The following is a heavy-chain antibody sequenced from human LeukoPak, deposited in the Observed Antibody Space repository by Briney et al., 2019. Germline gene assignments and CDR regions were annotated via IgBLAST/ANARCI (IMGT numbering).Heavy chain of an antibody. J-gene: IGHJ4*02. Sequence: PGGSLRLSCAGSGFTFSSYSMNWVRQAPGKGMKWVSSISSSSSYIYYADSVKGRFTISRDNAKNSLYLQMNSLRAEDTAVYYCARDPTYYYDSSGYQMGGYWGQGTLVTVSS. V-gene: IGHV3-21*01. CDR2: ISSSSSYI. CDR1: GFTFSSYS. CDR3: ARDPTYYYDSSGYQMGGY. D-gene: IGHD3-22*01.